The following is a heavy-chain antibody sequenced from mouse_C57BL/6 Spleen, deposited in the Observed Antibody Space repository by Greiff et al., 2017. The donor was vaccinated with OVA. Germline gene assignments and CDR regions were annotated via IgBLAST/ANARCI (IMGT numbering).Heavy chain of an antibody. J-gene: IGHJ1*03. V-gene: IGHV1-80*01. CDR2: IYPGDGDT. CDR1: GYAFSSYW. CDR3: ARLGLYYDWYCDV. D-gene: IGHD2-1*01. Sequence: QVQLQQSGAELVKPGASVKISCKASGYAFSSYWMNWVKQRPGKGLEWIGQIYPGDGDTNYNGKFKGKATLTADKSSSTAYMQLSSLTSEDSAVYFCARLGLYYDWYCDVWGTGTTVTVSS.